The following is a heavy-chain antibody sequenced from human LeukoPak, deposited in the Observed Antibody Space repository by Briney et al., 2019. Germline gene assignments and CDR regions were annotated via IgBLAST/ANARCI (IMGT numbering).Heavy chain of an antibody. V-gene: IGHV1-46*01. J-gene: IGHJ4*02. D-gene: IGHD3-3*01. CDR3: ARGVWSGIDY. CDR1: GYTFTSYY. CDR2: INPNAGTT. Sequence: ASVKVSCKASGYTFTSYYMHWVRQAPGQGLEWMGIINPNAGTTSYAQKFQGRVTVTRDMSTSTVYMELSSLRSEDTAVYYCARGVWSGIDYWGQGTLVTVSS.